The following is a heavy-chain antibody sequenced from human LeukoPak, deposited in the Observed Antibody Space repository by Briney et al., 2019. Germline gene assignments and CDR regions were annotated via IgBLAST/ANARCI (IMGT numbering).Heavy chain of an antibody. CDR3: AGYYYDSSGPPS. J-gene: IGHJ4*02. Sequence: GGSLRLSCAASGFTVSSNYMSWVRQAPGKGLEWVSVIYSGGSTYYADSVKGRFTISRDNSKNTLYLQMNSLRAEDTAVYYCAGYYYDSSGPPSWGQGTLVTVSS. V-gene: IGHV3-66*01. CDR1: GFTVSSNY. D-gene: IGHD3-22*01. CDR2: IYSGGST.